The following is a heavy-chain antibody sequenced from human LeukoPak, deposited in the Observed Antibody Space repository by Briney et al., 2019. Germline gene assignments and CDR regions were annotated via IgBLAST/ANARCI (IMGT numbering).Heavy chain of an antibody. D-gene: IGHD3-9*01. J-gene: IGHJ4*02. V-gene: IGHV3-21*01. CDR3: ARGSLTGYYGPFDY. CDR2: ISSSSSYI. CDR1: GFTFSSYS. Sequence: GGSLRLSCAASGFTFSSYSMNWVRQAPGKGLEWVSSISSSSSYIYYADSVKGRFTISRDNAKNSLYPQMNSLRAEDTAVYYCARGSLTGYYGPFDYWGQGTLVTVSS.